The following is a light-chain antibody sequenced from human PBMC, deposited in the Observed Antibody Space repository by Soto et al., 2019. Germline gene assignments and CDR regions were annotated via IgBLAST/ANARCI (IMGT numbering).Light chain of an antibody. V-gene: IGKV3-15*01. CDR1: QVIGSRY. J-gene: IGKJ2*01. Sequence: EIVMTQSPGTLSLSPGERATISCRASQVIGSRYLAWYHQKSGQAPRLLIYGASARATGIPVRFSGSRSGTEFTLTISSLQSEDFAVYYCQHYNNWPFTFGRGTKLEIK. CDR3: QHYNNWPFT. CDR2: GAS.